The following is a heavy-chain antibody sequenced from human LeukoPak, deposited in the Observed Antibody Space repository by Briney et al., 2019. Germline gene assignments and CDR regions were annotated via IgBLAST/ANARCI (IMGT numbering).Heavy chain of an antibody. V-gene: IGHV3-48*03. D-gene: IGHD5-18*01. CDR1: GFTFSSYE. CDR3: ARRGTAMGYFDY. CDR2: ISSSGSTI. J-gene: IGHJ4*02. Sequence: GGSLRLSCAASGFTFSSYEMNWVRQAPGKGLEWVSYISSSGSTIYYADSVKGRFTISRDNAKNSLCLQMNSLRAEDTAVYYCARRGTAMGYFDYWGQGTLVTVSS.